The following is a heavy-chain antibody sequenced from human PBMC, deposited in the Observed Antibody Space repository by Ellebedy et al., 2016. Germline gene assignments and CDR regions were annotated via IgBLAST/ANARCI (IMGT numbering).Heavy chain of an antibody. D-gene: IGHD2-15*01. CDR1: GFTFSSYS. V-gene: IGHV3-21*01. CDR2: ISSSRSYI. Sequence: GGSLRLSXAASGFTFSSYSMNWVRQAPGKGLEWVSSISSSRSYIYYADSVKGRFTISRDNAKNSLYLQINSLRPEDTAVYFCAKDSPGYYGLLDHWGQGTVVTVSS. J-gene: IGHJ4*02. CDR3: AKDSPGYYGLLDH.